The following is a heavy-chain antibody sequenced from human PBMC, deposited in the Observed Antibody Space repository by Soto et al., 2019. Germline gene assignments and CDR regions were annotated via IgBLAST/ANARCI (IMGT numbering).Heavy chain of an antibody. D-gene: IGHD3-9*01. CDR1: GFTVSSNY. CDR3: ARMDILTAYYFDY. Sequence: EVQLVETGGGLIQPGGSLRLSCAASGFTVSSNYMSCVRQAPGKGLEWVSVIYSGGSTYYADSVKGRFTISRDNSKNTLYLQMNSLRAEDTAVYYCARMDILTAYYFDYWGQGTLVTVSS. V-gene: IGHV3-53*02. J-gene: IGHJ4*02. CDR2: IYSGGST.